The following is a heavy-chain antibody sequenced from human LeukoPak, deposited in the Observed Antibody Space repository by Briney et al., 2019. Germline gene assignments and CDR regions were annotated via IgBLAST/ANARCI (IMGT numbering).Heavy chain of an antibody. Sequence: SQTLSLTCTVSGGSISSGTYYWSWIRQPAGKGLEWIGRFYTSGSTNYNPSLKSRVTISVDTSKNQFSLQLTSVTPEDTAVYYCARGGLVRGSIGSLIAFDIWGQGIMVTVSS. CDR2: FYTSGST. CDR3: ARGGLVRGSIGSLIAFDI. D-gene: IGHD3-10*01. J-gene: IGHJ3*02. CDR1: GGSISSGTYY. V-gene: IGHV4-61*02.